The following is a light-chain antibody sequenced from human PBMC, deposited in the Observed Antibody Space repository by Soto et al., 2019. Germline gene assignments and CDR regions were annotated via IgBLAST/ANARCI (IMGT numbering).Light chain of an antibody. CDR2: GAS. CDR1: QSVGSN. Sequence: EIVMTQSPATLSVSLGEIATLSCRASQSVGSNLAWYQQKPGQAPRLLIYGASSRATGIPARFGGSGSGTEFTLTISSLQSEDFAVYYCQQYNNWPRTFGQGTKLEIK. CDR3: QQYNNWPRT. V-gene: IGKV3-15*01. J-gene: IGKJ2*01.